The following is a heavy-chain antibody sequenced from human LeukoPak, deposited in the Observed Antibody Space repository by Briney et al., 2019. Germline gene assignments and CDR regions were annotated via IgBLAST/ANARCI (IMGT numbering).Heavy chain of an antibody. V-gene: IGHV3-48*04. J-gene: IGHJ4*02. CDR3: ARDVDFGVVTPFDY. Sequence: GGSLRLSCSASGFTFSNYAMNWVRQAPGQGLEWVSYISSSGSSIYYADSVKGRFTISRDNAKNSLYLQMNSLRAEDTAVYYCARDVDFGVVTPFDYWGQGTLVTVSS. D-gene: IGHD3-3*01. CDR1: GFTFSNYA. CDR2: ISSSGSSI.